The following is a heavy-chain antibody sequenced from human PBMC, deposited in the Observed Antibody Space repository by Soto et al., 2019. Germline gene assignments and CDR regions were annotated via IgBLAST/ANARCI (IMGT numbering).Heavy chain of an antibody. CDR3: AKYCSSDVCFDY. CDR1: GGSISSGDYY. V-gene: IGHV3-11*04. J-gene: IGHJ4*02. D-gene: IGHD2-8*01. CDR2: ISGSGDTK. Sequence: LSLTCTVSGGSISSGDYYWSWIRQPPGKGLEWVSFISGSGDTKYYADSVKGRFTISRDNAKNSLYLQMSSLRDEDTAVYYCAKYCSSDVCFDYWGQGTLVTVSS.